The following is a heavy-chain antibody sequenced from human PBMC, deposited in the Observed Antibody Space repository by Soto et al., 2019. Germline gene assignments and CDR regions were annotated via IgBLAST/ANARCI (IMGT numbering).Heavy chain of an antibody. J-gene: IGHJ4*02. D-gene: IGHD6-13*01. Sequence: QVQLVESGGGVVQPGRSLRLSCAASGFTFRSYAMHWVRQAPGRGLGWVAVVSYDGSNKYYANSVKGRFTISRDNSKNTLYLQMNSLRAEDTAVYYCAKDPVQQLVPTYFDYWGQGTLVTVSS. CDR2: VSYDGSNK. CDR1: GFTFRSYA. CDR3: AKDPVQQLVPTYFDY. V-gene: IGHV3-30*07.